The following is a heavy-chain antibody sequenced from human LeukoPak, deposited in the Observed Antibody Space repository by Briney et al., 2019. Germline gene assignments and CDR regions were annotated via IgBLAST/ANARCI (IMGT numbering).Heavy chain of an antibody. J-gene: IGHJ4*02. V-gene: IGHV1-24*01. CDR2: FDPEDGET. D-gene: IGHD3-22*01. CDR3: ARDHSSGYPARDY. CDR1: GYTLTELS. Sequence: ASVKVSCKVSGYTLTELSMHWVRQAPGKGLEWMGRFDPEDGETIYAQKFQGRVTMTTDTSTSTAYMELRSLRSDDTAVYYCARDHSSGYPARDYWGQGTLVTVSS.